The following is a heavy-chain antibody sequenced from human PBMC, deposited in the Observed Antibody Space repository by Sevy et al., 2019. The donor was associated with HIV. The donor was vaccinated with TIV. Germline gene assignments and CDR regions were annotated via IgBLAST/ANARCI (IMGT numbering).Heavy chain of an antibody. CDR1: GFTFSSYS. V-gene: IGHV3-48*02. CDR2: ISSSSSTI. J-gene: IGHJ4*02. Sequence: GSLRLSCAASGFTFSSYSMNWVRQAPGKGLEWVSYISSSSSTIYYADSVKGRFTISRDNAKNSLYLQMNSLRDEDTAVYYCARGGYYDSSGYYDFDYWGQGTLVTVSS. CDR3: ARGGYYDSSGYYDFDY. D-gene: IGHD3-22*01.